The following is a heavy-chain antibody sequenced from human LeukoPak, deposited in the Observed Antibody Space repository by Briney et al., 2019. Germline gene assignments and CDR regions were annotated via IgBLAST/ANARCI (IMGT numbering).Heavy chain of an antibody. CDR3: AKDRTFSGSSDNNWFDP. CDR2: ISASGSST. J-gene: IGHJ5*02. D-gene: IGHD1-26*01. CDR1: GFTFSSFA. V-gene: IGHV3-23*01. Sequence: GGSLRLSCAASGFTFSSFAMSWVRQTAGKRLEWVSTISASGSSTYYADSVKGRFTISRDNSKNTLSLQMNSLRVEDTAEYYCAKDRTFSGSSDNNWFDPWGQGTLVTVSS.